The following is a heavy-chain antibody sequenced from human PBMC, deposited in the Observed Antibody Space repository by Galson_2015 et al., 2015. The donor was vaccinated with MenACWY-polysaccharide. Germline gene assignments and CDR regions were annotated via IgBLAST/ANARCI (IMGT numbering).Heavy chain of an antibody. CDR3: ARNLYY. Sequence: SLRLSCAVSGFTISNYWMYWVRQAPGKGLEWVANIKQDGSEKNYVGSVKGRFTISRDNAKNTLYLQMNSLRVEDTAVYYCARNLYYWGQGTLVTVSP. CDR1: GFTISNYW. CDR2: IKQDGSEK. J-gene: IGHJ4*02. V-gene: IGHV3-7*01.